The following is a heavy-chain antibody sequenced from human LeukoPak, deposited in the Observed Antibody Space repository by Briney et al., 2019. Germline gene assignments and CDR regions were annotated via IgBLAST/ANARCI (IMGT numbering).Heavy chain of an antibody. CDR1: GVSFSGYY. V-gene: IGHV4-34*01. CDR2: INHSGST. J-gene: IGHJ5*02. CDR3: ARVPAAMKARYWFDP. Sequence: SETLSLTCAVYGVSFSGYYWSWIRQPPGKGLEWIGEINHSGSTNYNPSPKSRVTISVDTSKNQFSLKLSSVTAADTAVYYCARVPAAMKARYWFDPWGQGTLVTVSS. D-gene: IGHD2-2*01.